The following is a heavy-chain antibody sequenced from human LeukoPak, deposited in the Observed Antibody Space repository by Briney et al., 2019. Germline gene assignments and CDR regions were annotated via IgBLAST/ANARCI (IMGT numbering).Heavy chain of an antibody. J-gene: IGHJ4*02. CDR2: VSYSGTT. CDR3: ARYSFPVGRHFDY. CDR1: GFTFSRYA. Sequence: GSLRLSCAASGFTFSRYAMSWIRQPPGKGLEWIATVSYSGTTYYNPSLKSRVTMSVDTPTNHFSLKLSSVTAADTAVYYCARYSFPVGRHFDYWGQGTLVTVSS. V-gene: IGHV4-39*02. D-gene: IGHD1-26*01.